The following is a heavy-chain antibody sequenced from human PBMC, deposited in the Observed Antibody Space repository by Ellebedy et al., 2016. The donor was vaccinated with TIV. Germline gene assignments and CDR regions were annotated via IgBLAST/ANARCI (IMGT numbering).Heavy chain of an antibody. CDR3: VKDQIAGDGRWVFDL. V-gene: IGHV3-23*01. Sequence: GESLKISCAASGFTFSSFAMGWVRQTPGKGLEGVSGLYGSGSGIFYSDSVKGRFTISRDNSKNTLYLQMNSLRAEDTGIYYCVKDQIAGDGRWVFDLWGQGTMVTVSS. CDR2: LYGSGSGI. CDR1: GFTFSSFA. D-gene: IGHD5-24*01. J-gene: IGHJ3*01.